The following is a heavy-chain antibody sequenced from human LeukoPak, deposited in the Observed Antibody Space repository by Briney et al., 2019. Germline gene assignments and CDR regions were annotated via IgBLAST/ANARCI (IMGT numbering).Heavy chain of an antibody. CDR3: AKDYGGNSDAFDI. V-gene: IGHV3-23*01. J-gene: IGHJ3*02. CDR2: ISGSGSST. Sequence: RGSLRLSCAASGFTFSSYAMSWVRQAPGKGLEWVSAISGSGSSTYYADSVKGRFTISRDNSKNTLYLQMNSLRAEDTAVYYCAKDYGGNSDAFDIWGQGTVVTVSS. D-gene: IGHD4-23*01. CDR1: GFTFSSYA.